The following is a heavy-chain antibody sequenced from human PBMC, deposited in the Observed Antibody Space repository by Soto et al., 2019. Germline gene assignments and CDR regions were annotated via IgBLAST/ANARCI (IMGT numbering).Heavy chain of an antibody. V-gene: IGHV3-48*04. CDR1: GFTFSSYS. Sequence: GGSLRLSCAASGFTFSSYSMNWVRQAPGKGLEWVSYISSSSSTIYYADSVKGRFTISRDNAKNSLFLQMNSLRGEDTSVYYCARDWGAPGRGSAIGYYYHFGLDVWGQGTTVTVSS. CDR3: ARDWGAPGRGSAIGYYYHFGLDV. J-gene: IGHJ6*02. D-gene: IGHD5-18*01. CDR2: ISSSSSTI.